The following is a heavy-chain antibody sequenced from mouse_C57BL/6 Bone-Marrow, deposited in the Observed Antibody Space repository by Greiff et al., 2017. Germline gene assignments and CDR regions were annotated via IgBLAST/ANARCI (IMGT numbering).Heavy chain of an antibody. CDR2: INPNNGGT. CDR3: ANDLLWLRRYYYAMDD. J-gene: IGHJ4*01. D-gene: IGHD2-2*01. Sequence: EVQLQQSGPELVKPGASVKMSCKASGYTFTDYNMHWVKQSHGKSLEWIGYINPNNGGTSYNQKFKGKATLTVNKYSSTAYMELRSLTSEDSAVYYCANDLLWLRRYYYAMDDWGQGTPVTVSS. CDR1: GYTFTDYN. V-gene: IGHV1-22*01.